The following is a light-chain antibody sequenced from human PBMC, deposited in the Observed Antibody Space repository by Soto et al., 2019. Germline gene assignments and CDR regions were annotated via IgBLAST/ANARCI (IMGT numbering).Light chain of an antibody. V-gene: IGKV3-20*01. CDR3: QQYGSSGT. CDR1: QSVSSY. J-gene: IGKJ1*01. Sequence: EIVMTQSPATLSVSKGERATLSCRASQSVSSYLAWYQQKPGQAPRLLIYDASNRATGIPARFSGSGSGTDFTLTISRLEPEDFAVYYCQQYGSSGTFGQGTMVDI. CDR2: DAS.